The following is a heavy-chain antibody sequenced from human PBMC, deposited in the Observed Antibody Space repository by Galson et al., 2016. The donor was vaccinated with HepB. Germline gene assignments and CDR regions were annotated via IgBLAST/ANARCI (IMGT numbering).Heavy chain of an antibody. D-gene: IGHD1-14*01. CDR1: GGTFSSYE. CDR2: ISPIFGTA. J-gene: IGHJ3*02. V-gene: IGHV1-69*13. CDR3: ARLTTEDAFDI. Sequence: SVKVSCKAPGGTFSSYEISWVRQAPGQGLEWMGGISPIFGTANYTQKFQGRVTLTADESTSTAYMELSSLRSEDTAVYYCARLTTEDAFDIWGQGTMVTVSS.